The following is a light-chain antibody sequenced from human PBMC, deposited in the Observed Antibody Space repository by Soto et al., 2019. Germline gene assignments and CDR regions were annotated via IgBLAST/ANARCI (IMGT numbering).Light chain of an antibody. Sequence: DIQMIQSPSIISASVGDRVTIICRASQDISNYLAWFQQEPGKVPRRLIYAASTLQTGVPSRFSGSGSGTDFTLTISSLQPEDFATYFCLQHKTYPRTFGQGTTVEI. CDR1: QDISNY. J-gene: IGKJ1*01. CDR3: LQHKTYPRT. V-gene: IGKV1-17*03. CDR2: AAS.